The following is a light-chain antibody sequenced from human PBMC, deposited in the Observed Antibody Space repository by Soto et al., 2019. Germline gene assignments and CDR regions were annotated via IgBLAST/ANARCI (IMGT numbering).Light chain of an antibody. Sequence: DIQMTQSPSSLSAYVGDRFTITCRASQSISSYVNWYQQKPGKAPNLLIYTTSNLDSGVPSRFSGSGSGTDFTLTISSLQPDDFATYYCQQYNSYSLTFGQGTKVDIK. CDR1: QSISSY. V-gene: IGKV1-5*01. J-gene: IGKJ1*01. CDR3: QQYNSYSLT. CDR2: TTS.